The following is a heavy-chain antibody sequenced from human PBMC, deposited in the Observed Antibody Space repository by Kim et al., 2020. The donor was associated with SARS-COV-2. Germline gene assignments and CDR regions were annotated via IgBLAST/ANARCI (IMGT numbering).Heavy chain of an antibody. CDR2: IHHTGTT. CDR1: GDPMVYGDDN. D-gene: IGHD3-16*01. Sequence: SETLSLNCSVSGDPMVYGDDNWAWIRQSPGKGLEWLASIHHTGTTHHNPSLKSRVSISVDTSRKQFSLTLTSVTAADTALYFCARRPSRLITFGGVTGGAFDVWGRGTMVTVSS. J-gene: IGHJ3*01. V-gene: IGHV4-39*01. CDR3: ARRPSRLITFGGVTGGAFDV.